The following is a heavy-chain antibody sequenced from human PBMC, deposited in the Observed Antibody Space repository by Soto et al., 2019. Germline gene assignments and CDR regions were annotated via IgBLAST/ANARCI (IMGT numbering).Heavy chain of an antibody. V-gene: IGHV4-59*04. CDR2: IYYSGST. Sequence: PSETLSLTCTVSGGSISSYYWSWLRQSPGKGLEWIGYIYYSGSTYYNPSLKSRVTISVDTSKNQFSLKLSSVTAADTALYYCARLNAGTTYYYYGMDVWGQGTTVTVSS. CDR1: GGSISSYY. J-gene: IGHJ6*02. D-gene: IGHD1-7*01. CDR3: ARLNAGTTYYYYGMDV.